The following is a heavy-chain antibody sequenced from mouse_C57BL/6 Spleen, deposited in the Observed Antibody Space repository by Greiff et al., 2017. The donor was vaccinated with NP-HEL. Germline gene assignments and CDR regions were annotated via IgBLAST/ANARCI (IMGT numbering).Heavy chain of an antibody. V-gene: IGHV1-55*01. D-gene: IGHD1-1*01. CDR2: IYPGSGST. J-gene: IGHJ1*03. CDR3: ARDYYGSSCDWYFDV. Sequence: QVQLQQPGAELVKPGASVKMSCKASGYTFTSYWITWVKQRPGQGLAWIGDIYPGSGSTNYNEKFKSKATLTVDTSSSTAYMQLSSLTSEDSAVYYCARDYYGSSCDWYFDVWGTGTTVTVSS. CDR1: GYTFTSYW.